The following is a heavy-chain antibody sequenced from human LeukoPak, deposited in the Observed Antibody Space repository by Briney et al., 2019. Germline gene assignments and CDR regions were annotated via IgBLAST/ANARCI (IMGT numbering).Heavy chain of an antibody. CDR2: IYYSGCT. V-gene: IGHV4-39*07. CDR3: AKEGAAAEEYYYYYMDV. CDR1: GGSISSSSYY. D-gene: IGHD6-13*01. J-gene: IGHJ6*03. Sequence: SETLSLTCTVSGGSISSSSYYWGWIRQPPGKGLEWIGSIYYSGCTYYNPSLKSRVTISVDTSKNQFSLKLSSVTAADTAVYYCAKEGAAAEEYYYYYMDVWGKGTTVTVSS.